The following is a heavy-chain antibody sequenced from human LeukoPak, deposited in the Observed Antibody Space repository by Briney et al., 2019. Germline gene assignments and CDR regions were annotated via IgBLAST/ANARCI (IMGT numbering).Heavy chain of an antibody. CDR2: ISYDGSNK. D-gene: IGHD5-12*01. J-gene: IGHJ4*02. Sequence: PGGSLRLSCAASGFTFSSYAMHWVRQAPGKGLEWVAVISYDGSNKYYADSVKGRFTISRDNSKNTLYLQMNRLRAEDTDVYYCERDRGRGYSGYDIRFDYWGQGTLVTVSS. CDR3: ERDRGRGYSGYDIRFDY. V-gene: IGHV3-30-3*01. CDR1: GFTFSSYA.